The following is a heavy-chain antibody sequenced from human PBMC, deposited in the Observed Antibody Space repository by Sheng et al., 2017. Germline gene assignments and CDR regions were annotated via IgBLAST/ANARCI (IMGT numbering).Heavy chain of an antibody. D-gene: IGHD3-9*01. J-gene: IGHJ4*02. CDR2: IWYDGSNK. CDR3: ARAFDWLVGAFDY. CDR1: GFTFSSYG. V-gene: IGHV3-33*01. Sequence: QVQLVESGGGVVQPGRSLRLSCAASGFTFSSYGMHWVRQAPGKGLEWVAVIWYDGSNKYYADSVKGRFTISRDNSKNTLYLQMNSLRAEDTAVYYCARAFDWLVGAFDYWGLGNAGHRLL.